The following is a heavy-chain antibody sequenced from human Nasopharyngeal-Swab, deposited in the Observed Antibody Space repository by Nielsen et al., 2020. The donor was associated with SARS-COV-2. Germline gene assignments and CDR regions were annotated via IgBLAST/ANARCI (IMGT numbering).Heavy chain of an antibody. J-gene: IGHJ5*02. CDR3: ARSYSSGWLRGNWFDP. D-gene: IGHD6-19*01. CDR2: INPNSGNT. V-gene: IGHV1-8*01. Sequence: ASVKVSCKASGYTFITYDINWVRQAPGQGLEWMGWINPNSGNTGYAQKLQGRVTMTRNTSISTAYMELSSLISDDTAVYYCARSYSSGWLRGNWFDPWGQGTLVTVSS. CDR1: GYTFITYD.